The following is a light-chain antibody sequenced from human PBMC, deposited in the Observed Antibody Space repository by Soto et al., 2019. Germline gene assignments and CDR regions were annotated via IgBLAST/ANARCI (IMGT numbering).Light chain of an antibody. CDR1: SSNIGSNT. V-gene: IGLV1-44*01. CDR3: ATWDYGHVV. CDR2: SND. Sequence: QSVLTQPPSASETPGQRGTISCSGSSSNIGSNTVNWYQQLPGTAPKLLISSNDQRPSGVPARFSGSKSGTSASLAISGLQSEDEADYYWATWDYGHVVFGGGTKLTVL. J-gene: IGLJ2*01.